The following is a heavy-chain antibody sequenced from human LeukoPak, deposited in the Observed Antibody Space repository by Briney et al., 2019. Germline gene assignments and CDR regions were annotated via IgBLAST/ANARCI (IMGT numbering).Heavy chain of an antibody. Sequence: GESLKISCKGSGYSFTTYWIGWVRQMPGNGLEWMGLIYAGDSDTRYSPSFQGQVTISADKSISTAYLQWSSLKASDTAMYYCARRGIVFGNDDAFDIWGQGTMVTVSS. V-gene: IGHV5-51*01. CDR2: IYAGDSDT. D-gene: IGHD3-10*02. CDR1: GYSFTTYW. J-gene: IGHJ3*02. CDR3: ARRGIVFGNDDAFDI.